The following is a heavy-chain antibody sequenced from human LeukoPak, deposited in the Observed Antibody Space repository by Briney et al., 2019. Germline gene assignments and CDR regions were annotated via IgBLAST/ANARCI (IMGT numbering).Heavy chain of an antibody. CDR1: GGSFSGYY. V-gene: IGHV4-34*01. CDR2: INHSGST. Sequence: SETLSLTCAVYGGSFSGYYWSWIRQPPGKGLEWIGEINHSGSTNYNSSLKSRVTISVDTSKNQFSLKLSSVTAADTAVYYCARQFPYYYGSGSYYYYMDVWGKGTTVTVSS. J-gene: IGHJ6*03. CDR3: ARQFPYYYGSGSYYYYMDV. D-gene: IGHD3-10*01.